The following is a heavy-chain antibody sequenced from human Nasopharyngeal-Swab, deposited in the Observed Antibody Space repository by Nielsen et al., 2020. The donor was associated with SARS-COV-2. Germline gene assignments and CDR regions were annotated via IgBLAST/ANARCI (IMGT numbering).Heavy chain of an antibody. CDR1: GFSFASYS. J-gene: IGHJ5*02. D-gene: IGHD1-14*01. Sequence: GESLKISCKASGFSFASYSIGWVRQMPGKGLEWMGIIYAGDSDTRYSPSFQGQVTISADKSISTAYLQWSSLKASDTAMYYCARRFEPSPGGYWFDPWGQGNLVTVS. V-gene: IGHV5-51*01. CDR3: ARRFEPSPGGYWFDP. CDR2: IYAGDSDT.